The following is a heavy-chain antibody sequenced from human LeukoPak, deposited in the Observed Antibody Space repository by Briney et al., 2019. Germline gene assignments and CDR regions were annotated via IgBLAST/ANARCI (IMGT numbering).Heavy chain of an antibody. D-gene: IGHD1-26*01. Sequence: GRSLRLSCAASGFTFSNYAMHWVRQAPGKGLEWVAFISFDGSDKYYADSVKGRFTISRDNSKNTLYLQMNSLRAEDTAVYYCAKGSSGSYQSSDYWGQGTLVTVSS. J-gene: IGHJ4*02. CDR3: AKGSSGSYQSSDY. CDR1: GFTFSNYA. CDR2: ISFDGSDK. V-gene: IGHV3-30-3*01.